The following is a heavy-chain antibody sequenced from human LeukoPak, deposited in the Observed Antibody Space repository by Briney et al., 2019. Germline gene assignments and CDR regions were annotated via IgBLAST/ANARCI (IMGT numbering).Heavy chain of an antibody. D-gene: IGHD3-10*01. CDR3: ARDVLLWFGELSYAFDI. Sequence: ASVKVSCKASGCTFTGYYMHWVRQAPGQGLEWMGWINPNSGGTNYAQKFQGRVTMTRDTSISTAYMELSRLRSDDTAVYYCARDVLLWFGELSYAFDIWGQGTMVTVSS. J-gene: IGHJ3*02. CDR2: INPNSGGT. V-gene: IGHV1-2*02. CDR1: GCTFTGYY.